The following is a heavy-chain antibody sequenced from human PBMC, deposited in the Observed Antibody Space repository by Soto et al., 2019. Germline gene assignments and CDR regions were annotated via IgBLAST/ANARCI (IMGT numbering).Heavy chain of an antibody. CDR2: IYPGDSDT. V-gene: IGHV5-51*01. CDR1: GYSFTSYW. J-gene: IGHJ5*02. Sequence: PGESLKISCKGSGYSFTSYWIGWVRQMPGKGLEWMGIIYPGDSDTRYSPSFQGQVTISADKSISTAYLQWSSLKASDTAMYYCARLDLGAPGGRSSTKFDPWGQGTLVTVSS. D-gene: IGHD2-2*01. CDR3: ARLDLGAPGGRSSTKFDP.